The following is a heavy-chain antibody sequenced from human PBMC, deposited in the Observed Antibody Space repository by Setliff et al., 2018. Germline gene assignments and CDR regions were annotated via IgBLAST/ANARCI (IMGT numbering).Heavy chain of an antibody. J-gene: IGHJ4*02. CDR3: ARTCSGSGCYAGLES. Sequence: GGSLRLSCAASGFTFSTYRMHWVRQAPGKGLEWVAVIWDDGVKKYHADSVKGRFTISRDNSKNTLYLQVNSLRPEDTAVYYCARTCSGSGCYAGLESWGQGTLVTVSS. CDR2: IWDDGVKK. D-gene: IGHD2-15*01. CDR1: GFTFSTYR. V-gene: IGHV3-33*08.